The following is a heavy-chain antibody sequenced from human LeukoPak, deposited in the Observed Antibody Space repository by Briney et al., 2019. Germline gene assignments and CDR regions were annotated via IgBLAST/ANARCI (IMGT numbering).Heavy chain of an antibody. V-gene: IGHV1-18*01. CDR3: ARVQRGSWVRVLSYYTDV. CDR1: GYPFNVFG. D-gene: IGHD3-10*01. J-gene: IGHJ6*03. CDR2: INTFNGDT. Sequence: GASVKVSCKATGYPFNVFGITWVRQAPGQGPEWMGWINTFNGDTNYAQKLQGRVTMTTDTSTSTAYMELRSLRSDDTAVYYCARVQRGSWVRVLSYYTDVWGKGTTVTVSS.